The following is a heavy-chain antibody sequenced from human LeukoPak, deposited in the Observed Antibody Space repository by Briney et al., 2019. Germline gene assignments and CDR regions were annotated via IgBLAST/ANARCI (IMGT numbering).Heavy chain of an antibody. D-gene: IGHD4-17*01. CDR3: ARDLMTTGRDY. CDR1: GYTFTGYY. CDR2: INPNSGGT. Sequence: ASVKVSCKASGYTFTGYYMHWVRQAPGRGLGWMGRINPNSGGTNYAQKFQGRVTMTRDTSISTAYMELSRLRSDDTAVYYCARDLMTTGRDYWGQGTLVTVSS. J-gene: IGHJ4*02. V-gene: IGHV1-2*06.